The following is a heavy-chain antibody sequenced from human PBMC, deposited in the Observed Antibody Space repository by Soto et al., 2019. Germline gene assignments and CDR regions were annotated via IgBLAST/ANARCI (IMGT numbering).Heavy chain of an antibody. CDR2: IIPIFGTA. D-gene: IGHD3-10*01. V-gene: IGHV1-69*13. CDR3: ASGAITMVRGVIIPPNY. J-gene: IGHJ4*02. Sequence: GASVKVSCKASGGTFSSYAISWVRQAPGQGLEWMGGIIPIFGTANYAQKFQGRVTITADESTSTAYMELSSLRSEDTAVYYCASGAITMVRGVIIPPNYWGQGTLVTVSS. CDR1: GGTFSSYA.